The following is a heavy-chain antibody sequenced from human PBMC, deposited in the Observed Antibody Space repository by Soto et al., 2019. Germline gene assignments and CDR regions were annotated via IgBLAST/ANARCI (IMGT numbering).Heavy chain of an antibody. CDR1: GGSISSGGYS. J-gene: IGHJ4*02. CDR3: ARGLISGSHYSGGWYYFDS. D-gene: IGHD1-26*01. Sequence: SEPMSLTCAVAGGSISSGGYSWSWIKQPPGKGLEWIGYIYHSGSTYYNPSLKSRVTISVHTSNSQFSLELSSVTAADTAVYYCARGLISGSHYSGGWYYFDSWGQGTQVTVSS. V-gene: IGHV4-30-2*01. CDR2: IYHSGST.